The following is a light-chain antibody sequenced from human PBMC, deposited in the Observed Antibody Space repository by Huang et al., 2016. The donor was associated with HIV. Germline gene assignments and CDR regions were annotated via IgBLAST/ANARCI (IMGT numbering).Light chain of an antibody. V-gene: IGKV1-33*01. J-gene: IGKJ1*01. CDR3: QHYDNLRT. CDR2: DAS. CDR1: EDISNY. Sequence: DIQMTQSPSSLSASVGDRVTITCQAHEDISNYLNWYQQKPGKAPQPLIYDASNLETGVSSMFSGSGSGTDFTFTISSLQPEDIATYYCQHYDNLRTFGQGTKVEIK.